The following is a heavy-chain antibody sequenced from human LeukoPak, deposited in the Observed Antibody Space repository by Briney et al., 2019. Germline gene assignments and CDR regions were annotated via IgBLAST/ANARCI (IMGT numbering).Heavy chain of an antibody. CDR2: ISYDGSNK. CDR3: AKGGRGWVPKHLTYYYYGMDV. D-gene: IGHD3-16*01. V-gene: IGHV3-30*18. CDR1: GFTFSSYG. Sequence: GGSLRLSCAASGFTFSSYGMHWVRQAPGKGLEWVAVISYDGSNKYYADSVKGRFTISRDNSKNTLYLQMNSLRAEDTAVYYCAKGGRGWVPKHLTYYYYGMDVWGQGTTVTVSS. J-gene: IGHJ6*02.